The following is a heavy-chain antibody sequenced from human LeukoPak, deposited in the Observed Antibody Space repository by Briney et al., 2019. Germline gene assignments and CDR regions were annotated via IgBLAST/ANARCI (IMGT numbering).Heavy chain of an antibody. D-gene: IGHD3-9*01. J-gene: IGHJ4*02. Sequence: SETLSLTCAVYGGSFSGYYWSWIRQPPGKGLEWNGEINHSGSTNYNPSLKRRVTISVDTSKNQFSLKLSSVTAADTAVYYCARVQRRGLRYFDWAVGYYFDYWGQGTLVTVSS. CDR3: ARVQRRGLRYFDWAVGYYFDY. V-gene: IGHV4-34*01. CDR1: GGSFSGYY. CDR2: INHSGST.